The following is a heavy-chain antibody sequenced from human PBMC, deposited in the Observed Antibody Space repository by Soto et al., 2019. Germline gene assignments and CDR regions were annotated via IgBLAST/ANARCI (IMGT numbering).Heavy chain of an antibody. CDR2: ISYDGSNK. CDR1: GFTFSSYG. CDR3: AKDPTIAAAGIWFLEAVDY. J-gene: IGHJ4*02. D-gene: IGHD6-13*01. V-gene: IGHV3-30*18. Sequence: QVRLVESGGGVVQPGRSLRLSCAASGFTFSSYGMHWVRQAPGKGLEWVAVISYDGSNKYYADSVKGRFTISRDNSKNTLYLQMNSLRAEDTAVYYCAKDPTIAAAGIWFLEAVDYWGQGTLVTVSS.